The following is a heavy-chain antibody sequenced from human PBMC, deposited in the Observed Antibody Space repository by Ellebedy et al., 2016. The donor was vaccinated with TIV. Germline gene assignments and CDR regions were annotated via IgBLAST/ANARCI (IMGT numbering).Heavy chain of an antibody. CDR3: ARAIYGDSYL. V-gene: IGHV3-7*01. CDR2: INEDGTKK. D-gene: IGHD4-17*01. Sequence: PGGSLRLSCTASGFTLSNYWMTWVRQAPGRGLEWVANINEDGTKKHFVASVRGRFTISRDDAGNSLFLQMNSLGAEDTAVYYCARAIYGDSYLWGRGTLVTVSS. CDR1: GFTLSNYW. J-gene: IGHJ2*01.